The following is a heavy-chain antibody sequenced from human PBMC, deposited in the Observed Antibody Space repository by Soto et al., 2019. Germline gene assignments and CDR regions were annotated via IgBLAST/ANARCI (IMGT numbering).Heavy chain of an antibody. CDR1: GFTFSSYA. V-gene: IGHV3-30-3*01. CDR2: ISYDGSNK. CDR3: ARGGGGGTTVAKYYYYYGMDV. D-gene: IGHD4-17*01. J-gene: IGHJ6*02. Sequence: QVQLVESGGGVVQPGRSLRLSCAASGFTFSSYAMHWVRQAPGKGLEWVAVISYDGSNKYYADSVKGRFTISRDNSKNTLYLQMNSLRAEDTAVYYCARGGGGGTTVAKYYYYYGMDVWGQGTTVTVSS.